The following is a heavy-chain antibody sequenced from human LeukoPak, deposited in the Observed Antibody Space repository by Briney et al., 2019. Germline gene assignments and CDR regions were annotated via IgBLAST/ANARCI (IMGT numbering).Heavy chain of an antibody. CDR3: ARPAARSWSGYYTGIDYYYYMDV. J-gene: IGHJ6*03. CDR1: GFTFSDYY. V-gene: IGHV3-11*04. Sequence: GGSLRLSCAASGFTFSDYYMSWIRQAPGKGLEWVSYISSSGTTLYYAGSVKGRFTISRDNAKNSLYLQMNSLRAEDTAVYYCARPAARSWSGYYTGIDYYYYMDVWGKGTTVTVSS. CDR2: ISSSGTTL. D-gene: IGHD3-3*01.